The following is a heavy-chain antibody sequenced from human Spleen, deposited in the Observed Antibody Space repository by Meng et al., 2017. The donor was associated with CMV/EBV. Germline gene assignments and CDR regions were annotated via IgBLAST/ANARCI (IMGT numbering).Heavy chain of an antibody. D-gene: IGHD5-18*01. CDR3: ARDFKYMGYSYAFDI. V-gene: IGHV3-48*03. CDR2: ISGGGSTI. J-gene: IGHJ3*02. CDR1: GFTFSSYE. Sequence: GGSLRLSCAASGFTFSSYEMNWVRQAPGKGLEWLSYISGGGSTIFYADSVKGRFTISRGNAKNSLYLQMNSLRAEDAAVYYCARDFKYMGYSYAFDIWGQGTMVTVSS.